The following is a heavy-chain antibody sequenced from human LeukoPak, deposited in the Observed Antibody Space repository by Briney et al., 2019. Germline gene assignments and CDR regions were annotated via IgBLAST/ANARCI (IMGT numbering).Heavy chain of an antibody. CDR2: IYYSGST. CDR3: ARQDVVVPAAMNGDAFDI. J-gene: IGHJ3*02. D-gene: IGHD2-2*01. Sequence: PSETLSLTCTVSGGSISSYYWSWIWQPPGKGLEWIGYIYYSGSTNYNPSLKSRVTISVDTSKNQFSLKLSSVTAADTAVYYCARQDVVVPAAMNGDAFDIWGQGTMVTVSS. V-gene: IGHV4-59*08. CDR1: GGSISSYY.